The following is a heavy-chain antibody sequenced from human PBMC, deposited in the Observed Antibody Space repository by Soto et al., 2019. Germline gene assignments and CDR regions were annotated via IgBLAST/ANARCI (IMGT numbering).Heavy chain of an antibody. CDR2: ISGSGGST. V-gene: IGHV3-23*01. Sequence: GGSLRLSCAASGFTFSGYAMSWVRQAPGKGLEWVSAISGSGGSTYYADSVKGRFTISRDNSKNTLYLQMNSLRAEDTAVYYCAKGPIAAAGIANWFNPCGQGTLVPVSA. J-gene: IGHJ5*02. CDR3: AKGPIAAAGIANWFNP. CDR1: GFTFSGYA. D-gene: IGHD6-13*01.